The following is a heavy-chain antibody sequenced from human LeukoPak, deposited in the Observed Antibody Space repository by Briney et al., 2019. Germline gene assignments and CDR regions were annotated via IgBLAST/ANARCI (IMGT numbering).Heavy chain of an antibody. CDR3: ARESYSSGIDY. D-gene: IGHD6-19*01. V-gene: IGHV3-33*01. Sequence: GRSLRLSCAASGFTFSSYGMHWVRQAPGKGLEWVAVIWYDGSNKYYADSVKGRFTISRDNSKNTLYLQMNSLRAEDTAVYYCARESYSSGIDYWGQGTLVTVSS. CDR2: IWYDGSNK. CDR1: GFTFSSYG. J-gene: IGHJ4*02.